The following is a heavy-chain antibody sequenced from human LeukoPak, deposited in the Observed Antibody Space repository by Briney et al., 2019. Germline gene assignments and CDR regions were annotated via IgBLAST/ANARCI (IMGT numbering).Heavy chain of an antibody. J-gene: IGHJ4*02. CDR2: INPNSGGT. CDR1: GYTFTGYY. Sequence: ASVKVSCKASGYTFTGYYKHWVRQAPGQGLEWMGWINPNSGGTNYTQKFQGRVTMTRDTSISTAYMELSRLRSDDTAVYYCARVGGYSYGYFALFWGQGTLVTVSS. D-gene: IGHD5-18*01. CDR3: ARVGGYSYGYFALF. V-gene: IGHV1-2*02.